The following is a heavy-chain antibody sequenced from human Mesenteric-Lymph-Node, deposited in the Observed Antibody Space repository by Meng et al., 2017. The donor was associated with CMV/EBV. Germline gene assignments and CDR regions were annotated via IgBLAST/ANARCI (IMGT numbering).Heavy chain of an antibody. CDR1: EFTFGDYA. CDR3: TSAEDVGELLVSVYYCCGMDV. J-gene: IGHJ6*02. CDR2: IRSKTYGGTT. D-gene: IGHD3-10*01. V-gene: IGHV3-49*04. Sequence: GESLKISCTASEFTFGDYALSWVRQAPGKGLEWVGFIRSKTYGGTTDYAASVRGRFTISRDDSKSIAYLQMNSLKTEDTAVYYCTSAEDVGELLVSVYYCCGMDVWGQGTTVTVSS.